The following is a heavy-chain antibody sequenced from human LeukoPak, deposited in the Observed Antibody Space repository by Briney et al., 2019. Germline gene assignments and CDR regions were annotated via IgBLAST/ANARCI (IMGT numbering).Heavy chain of an antibody. CDR3: ARGALSAVDY. CDR1: GFTFSNYE. Sequence: PGGSLRLSCAASGFTFSNYEMNWVRQAPGKGLEWVAVIWYDGSNQYYADSVKGRFTISRDNSENTLYLQMNSLGAEDTAVYYCARGALSAVDYWGQGTLVTVSS. CDR2: IWYDGSNQ. D-gene: IGHD3-16*02. V-gene: IGHV3-33*08. J-gene: IGHJ4*02.